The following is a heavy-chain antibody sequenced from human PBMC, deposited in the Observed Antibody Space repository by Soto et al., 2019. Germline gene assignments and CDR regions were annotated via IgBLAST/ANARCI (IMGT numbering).Heavy chain of an antibody. V-gene: IGHV1-69*06. J-gene: IGHJ4*02. CDR2: IIPIFGTA. Sequence: QVQLVQSGAEVKKPGSSVKVSCKASGCTFSSYAISWVRQAPGQGLEWMGGIIPIFGTANYAKKFQGRVTITADKTTSTAYMELRSLISEDTAVYYCARVTHYYDSSGHYRGDVDWGQGTLVTVSS. CDR3: ARVTHYYDSSGHYRGDVD. D-gene: IGHD3-22*01. CDR1: GCTFSSYA.